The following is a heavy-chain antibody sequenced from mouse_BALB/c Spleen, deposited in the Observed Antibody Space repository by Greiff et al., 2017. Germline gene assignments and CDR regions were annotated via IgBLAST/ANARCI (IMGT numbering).Heavy chain of an antibody. CDR2: ISSGGSYT. V-gene: IGHV5-6*01. D-gene: IGHD1-2*01. CDR3: ARQVHYYGYDYFDY. J-gene: IGHJ2*01. CDR1: GFTFSSYG. Sequence: EVQGVESGGDLVKPGGSLKLSCAASGFTFSSYGMSWVRQTPDKRLEWVATISSGGSYTYYPDSVKGRFTISRDNAKNTLYLQMSSLKSEDTAMYYCARQVHYYGYDYFDYWGQGTTLTVSS.